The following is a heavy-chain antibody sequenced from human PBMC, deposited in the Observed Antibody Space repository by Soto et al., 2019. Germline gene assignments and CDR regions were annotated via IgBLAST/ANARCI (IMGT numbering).Heavy chain of an antibody. CDR3: AKDGGLKTKPFFSSWFDY. J-gene: IGHJ4*02. Sequence: VGSLRLSCAASGFTFSSYGMHWVRQAPGKGLEWVAVISYDGSNKYYADSVKGRFTISRDNSKNTLYLQMNSLRAEDTAVYCCAKDGGLKTKPFFSSWFDYWGQGTLVTVSS. CDR1: GFTFSSYG. D-gene: IGHD6-13*01. CDR2: ISYDGSNK. V-gene: IGHV3-30*18.